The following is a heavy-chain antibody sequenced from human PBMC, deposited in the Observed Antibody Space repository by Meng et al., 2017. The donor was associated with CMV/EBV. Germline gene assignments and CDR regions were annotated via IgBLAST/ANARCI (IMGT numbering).Heavy chain of an antibody. J-gene: IGHJ4*02. CDR2: IYHSGST. Sequence: ISSSNWWSWVRQPPGKGLEWIGEIYHSGSTNYNPSLKSRVTISVDKSKNQFSLKLSSVAAADTAVYYCARLTYGSGSYYPAVGFDYWGQGTLVTVSS. V-gene: IGHV4-4*02. CDR1: ISSSNW. CDR3: ARLTYGSGSYYPAVGFDY. D-gene: IGHD3-10*01.